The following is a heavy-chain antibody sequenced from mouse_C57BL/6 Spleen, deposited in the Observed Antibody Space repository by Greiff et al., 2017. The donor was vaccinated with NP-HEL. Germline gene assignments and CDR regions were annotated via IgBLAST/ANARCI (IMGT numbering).Heavy chain of an antibody. CDR2: IDPSDSET. D-gene: IGHD1-1*01. J-gene: IGHJ2*01. V-gene: IGHV1-52*01. CDR3: ARDGSSPYYFDY. Sequence: QVQLQQPGAELVRSGSSVKLSCKASGYTFTSYWMHWVKQRPIQGLEWIGNIDPSDSETHYNQKFKDKATLTVDKSSSTAYMQLSSLTSEYSAVYYGARDGSSPYYFDYWGQGTTLTVSS. CDR1: GYTFTSYW.